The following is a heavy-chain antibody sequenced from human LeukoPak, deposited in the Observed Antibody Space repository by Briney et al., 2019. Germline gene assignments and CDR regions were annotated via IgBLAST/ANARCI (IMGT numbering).Heavy chain of an antibody. CDR3: ARPAAANWYDAFDI. CDR2: INHSGST. CDR1: GGSFSGYY. Sequence: SETLSLTCAVYGGSFSGYYWSWIRQPPGKGLEWIGEINHSGSTNYNPSLKSRVTISVDTSKNQFSLKLSSVTAADTAVYYYARPAAANWYDAFDIWGQGTMVTVSS. V-gene: IGHV4-34*01. J-gene: IGHJ3*02. D-gene: IGHD7-27*01.